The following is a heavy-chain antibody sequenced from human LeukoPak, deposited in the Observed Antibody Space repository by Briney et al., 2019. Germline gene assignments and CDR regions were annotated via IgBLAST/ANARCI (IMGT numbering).Heavy chain of an antibody. J-gene: IGHJ5*02. V-gene: IGHV3-7*01. CDR3: ARSYYDFWSGYYPINWFDP. CDR1: GFTFSSYW. D-gene: IGHD3-3*01. Sequence: VQPGGSLRLSCAASGFTFSSYWMSWVRQAPGKGLEWVANIKQDGSEKYYVDSVKGRFTISRDNAKNSLYLQMNSLRAEDTAVYYCARSYYDFWSGYYPINWFDPWGQGTLVTVSS. CDR2: IKQDGSEK.